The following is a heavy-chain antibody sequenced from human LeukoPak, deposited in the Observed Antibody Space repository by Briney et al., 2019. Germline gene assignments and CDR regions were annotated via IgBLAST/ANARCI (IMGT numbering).Heavy chain of an antibody. V-gene: IGHV1-24*01. J-gene: IGHJ3*02. CDR3: ATRTIQLWFKADAFDI. D-gene: IGHD5-18*01. CDR1: GYTLTELS. Sequence: ASVTVSCKVSGYTLTELSMHWVRQAPGKGLEWMGGFDPEDGETIYAQKSQGRVTMTEDTSTDTAYMELSSLRSEDTAVYYCATRTIQLWFKADAFDIWGQGTMVTVSS. CDR2: FDPEDGET.